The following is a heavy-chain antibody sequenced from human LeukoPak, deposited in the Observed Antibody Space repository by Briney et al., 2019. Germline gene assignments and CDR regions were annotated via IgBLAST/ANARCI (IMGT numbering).Heavy chain of an antibody. CDR2: IYYSGST. D-gene: IGHD3-22*01. CDR1: GGSISSGGYY. V-gene: IGHV4-31*03. CDR3: ARGPMIAFGFDP. J-gene: IGHJ5*02. Sequence: SETLSLTCTVSGGSISSGGYYWSWIRQHPGKGLEWIGYIYYSGSTYYNPSPKSRVTISVDTSKNQFSLKLSSVTAADTAVYYCARGPMIAFGFDPWGQGTLVTVSS.